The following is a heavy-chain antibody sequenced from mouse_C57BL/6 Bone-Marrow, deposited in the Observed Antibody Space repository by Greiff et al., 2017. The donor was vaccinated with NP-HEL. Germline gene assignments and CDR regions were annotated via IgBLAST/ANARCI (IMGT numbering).Heavy chain of an antibody. D-gene: IGHD2-4*01. Sequence: EVQLQESGAELVGPGASVKLSCTASGFNFKDDYMHWVKQRPEQGLEWIGWIDPETGDTEYASKFQGKATITADTSANTAYLQLSSLTSEDTAVYYCTTVSYDYERVDYWGQGTTLTVSS. CDR1: GFNFKDDY. V-gene: IGHV14-4*01. CDR3: TTVSYDYERVDY. CDR2: IDPETGDT. J-gene: IGHJ2*01.